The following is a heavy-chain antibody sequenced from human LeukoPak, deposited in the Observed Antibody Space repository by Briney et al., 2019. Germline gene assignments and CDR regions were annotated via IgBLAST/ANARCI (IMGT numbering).Heavy chain of an antibody. CDR3: ARWVGAAGFDY. CDR1: GVILSSYG. D-gene: IGHD2-15*01. J-gene: IGHJ4*02. Sequence: PGRSLRLSCAASGVILSSYGMHWVRQAPGKGLEWVAVIWYDGSNKYYADSVKGRFSISRDNSKNTLYLQMNSLRAEDTAVYYCARWVGAAGFDYWGQGTLVTVSS. CDR2: IWYDGSNK. V-gene: IGHV3-33*01.